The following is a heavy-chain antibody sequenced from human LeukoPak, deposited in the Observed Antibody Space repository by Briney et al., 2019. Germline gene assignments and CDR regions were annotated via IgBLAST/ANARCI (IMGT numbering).Heavy chain of an antibody. CDR3: ARVDDFFDGSQHAYMDV. J-gene: IGHJ6*03. Sequence: ASVKVSCKASGYTFTNYDINWVRLAPGQGLQWMGWMNPNSGQTGSIKKFRDRITMTRDTSTSTAFMELSGLTSDDTAIYYCARVDDFFDGSQHAYMDVWGDGASVIVSS. CDR2: MNPNSGQT. CDR1: GYTFTNYD. D-gene: IGHD3-3*01. V-gene: IGHV1-8*01.